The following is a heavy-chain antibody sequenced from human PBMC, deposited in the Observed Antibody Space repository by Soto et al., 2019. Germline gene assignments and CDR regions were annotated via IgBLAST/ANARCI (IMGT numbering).Heavy chain of an antibody. CDR1: VFTFITYF. CDR2: MSNDVSNR. D-gene: IGHD6-19*01. CDR3: AKGDEWMAQIEY. J-gene: IGHJ4*02. V-gene: IGHV3-30*18. Sequence: VGSLILSCASSVFTFITYFIHLFLQAPVKWLEWVAVMSNDVSNRNYAYSVKGLFTISRDNSKNTLYLQMNSLRAEDTAVYYCAKGDEWMAQIEYWGKGAMVTVSS.